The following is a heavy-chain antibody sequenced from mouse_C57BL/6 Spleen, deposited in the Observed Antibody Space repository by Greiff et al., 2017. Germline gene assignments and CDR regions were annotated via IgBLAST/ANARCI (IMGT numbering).Heavy chain of an antibody. Sequence: EVQVVESGGGLVKPGGSLKLSCAASGFTFSDYGMHWVRQAPEKGLEWVAYISSGSSTIYYADTVKGRVTISRDNAKNTLFLQLTSLRSEDTAMYYCAKLTGTGGNDWGQGTTLTVSS. CDR3: AKLTGTGGND. D-gene: IGHD4-1*01. V-gene: IGHV5-17*01. CDR1: GFTFSDYG. CDR2: ISSGSSTI. J-gene: IGHJ2*01.